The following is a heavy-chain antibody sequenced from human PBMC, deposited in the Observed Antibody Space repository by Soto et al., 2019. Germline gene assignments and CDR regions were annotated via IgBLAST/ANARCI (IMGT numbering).Heavy chain of an antibody. V-gene: IGHV1-3*01. Sequence: ASVKVSCKSSGYTFISYGIHWVRQAPGQRLEWMGWINAGNGNTKYSQTFQDRVTINRDTSASTAYMELSSLRSEDTAVYYCARVVYDILTGYNNYYYYYMDVWGEGTTVTVSS. CDR2: INAGNGNT. D-gene: IGHD3-9*01. CDR1: GYTFISYG. J-gene: IGHJ6*03. CDR3: ARVVYDILTGYNNYYYYYMDV.